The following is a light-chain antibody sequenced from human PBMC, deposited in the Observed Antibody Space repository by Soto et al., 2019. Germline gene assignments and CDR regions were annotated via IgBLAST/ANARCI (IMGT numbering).Light chain of an antibody. CDR1: QGIAPY. CDR3: QKYNTAPLT. Sequence: GDRVTITCRASQGIAPYLAWFQQKPGKVPKLLIYATSTLQSGVPSRFSGSGSGTDFTLTISSLQPEDVATYYCQKYNTAPLTFGGGTEVEIK. V-gene: IGKV1-27*01. CDR2: ATS. J-gene: IGKJ4*01.